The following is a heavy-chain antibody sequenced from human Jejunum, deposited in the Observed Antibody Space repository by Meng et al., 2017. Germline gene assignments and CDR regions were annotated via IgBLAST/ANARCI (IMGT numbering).Heavy chain of an antibody. V-gene: IGHV4-39*07. D-gene: IGHD3-10*01. Sequence: QLQLQESCPGLLKPSETLSLTCTVSGGSISTSYFWGWIRQPPGKGLEWIGTIYYTGTTYYNPSLESRVTISVDTSKNHFSLQLRSVTAADTALYYCARNSYGSGSYYSAFDIWGQGAMVTVSS. CDR1: GGSISTSYF. CDR2: IYYTGTT. J-gene: IGHJ3*02. CDR3: ARNSYGSGSYYSAFDI.